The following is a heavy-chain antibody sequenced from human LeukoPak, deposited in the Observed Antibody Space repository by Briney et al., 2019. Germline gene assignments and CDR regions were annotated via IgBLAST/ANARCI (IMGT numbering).Heavy chain of an antibody. CDR3: AKGLSIDYGDYVNAFDI. D-gene: IGHD4-17*01. Sequence: GGSLRLSCAASGFTFSNYAMSWVRQAPGKGLEWVSAISGSASSTYHADSVKGRFTISRDNAKNSLFLQMNSLTTEDTALYYCAKGLSIDYGDYVNAFDIWGQGTMVTVSS. CDR2: ISGSASST. CDR1: GFTFSNYA. J-gene: IGHJ3*02. V-gene: IGHV3-23*01.